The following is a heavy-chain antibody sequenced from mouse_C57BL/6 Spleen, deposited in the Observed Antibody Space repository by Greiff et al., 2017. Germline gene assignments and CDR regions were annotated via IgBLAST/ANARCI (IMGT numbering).Heavy chain of an antibody. J-gene: IGHJ2*01. Sequence: EVQLQQSGPELVKPGASVKISCKASGYTFTDYYMNWVKQSHGKSLEWIGDINPNNGGTSYNQKFKGKATLTVDKSSSTAYMELRSLTSEDSAVYYCARSGSTHFDYWGQGTTLTVSS. CDR3: ARSGSTHFDY. D-gene: IGHD5-1*01. CDR1: GYTFTDYY. CDR2: INPNNGGT. V-gene: IGHV1-26*01.